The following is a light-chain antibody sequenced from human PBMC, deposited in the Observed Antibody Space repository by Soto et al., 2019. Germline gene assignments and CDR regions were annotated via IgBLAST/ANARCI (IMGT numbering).Light chain of an antibody. CDR2: DAS. V-gene: IGKV3-11*01. J-gene: IGKJ5*01. Sequence: EIVFTQSPATLSFSRGERATLSCRASQSVSSYLAWYQQKPGQAPRLLIYDASNRATGIPARFSGSGSGTDFTLTISSLEPEDFAVYYCQQRSNWPPNLGQGTRLEIK. CDR1: QSVSSY. CDR3: QQRSNWPPN.